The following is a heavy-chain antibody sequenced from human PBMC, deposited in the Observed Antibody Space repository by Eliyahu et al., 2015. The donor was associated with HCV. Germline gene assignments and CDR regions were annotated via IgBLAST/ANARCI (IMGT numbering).Heavy chain of an antibody. CDR2: VSAGGGNT. V-gene: IGHV3-23*01. CDR3: AKEEGNWGAAVHY. D-gene: IGHD7-27*01. Sequence: EVQLLESGGGLXQPGGSLRLSCAVSGFTFSSYAMSWVRQAPGKGXEWVSXVSAGGGNTYYADSVKGRFTISRDSSKNTLYLQMNSLRAEDTAVYYCAKEEGNWGAAVHYWGQGTLVTVSS. J-gene: IGHJ4*02. CDR1: GFTFSSYA.